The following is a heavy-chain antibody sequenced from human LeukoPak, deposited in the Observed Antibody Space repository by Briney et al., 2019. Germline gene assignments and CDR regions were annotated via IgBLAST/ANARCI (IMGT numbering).Heavy chain of an antibody. Sequence: SETLSLTCTISGDSVSSSFYYWGWIRQPPGKGLEWIGTIFYTGTTYYNPSLKSRVTISVDASKNQFSLKLTSVTAADTAMYYCARAYSNSWLTSDSWGQGTLVTVSS. CDR2: IFYTGTT. CDR1: GDSVSSSFYY. V-gene: IGHV4-39*01. CDR3: ARAYSNSWLTSDS. D-gene: IGHD6-13*01. J-gene: IGHJ4*02.